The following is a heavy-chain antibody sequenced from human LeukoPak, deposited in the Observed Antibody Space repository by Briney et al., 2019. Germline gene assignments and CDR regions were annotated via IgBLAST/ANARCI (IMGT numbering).Heavy chain of an antibody. CDR3: ARDPYETYYQFDY. J-gene: IGHJ4*02. V-gene: IGHV4-61*01. Sequence: PSETLSLTCTVSGGSVNSGSYYWNWIRQPPGKGLEWIGYIYSSGTTNYNPSLKSRVTISVDTSKNQFSLKLSSVTAADTAVYYCARDPYETYYQFDYWGQGTLVTVSS. CDR1: GGSVNSGSYY. CDR2: IYSSGTT. D-gene: IGHD1-26*01.